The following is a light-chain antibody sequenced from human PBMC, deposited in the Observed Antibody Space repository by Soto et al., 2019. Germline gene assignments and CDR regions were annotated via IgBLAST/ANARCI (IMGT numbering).Light chain of an antibody. Sequence: EFVLTQSPGTLSLSPGERATLSCRASQSVSSTFLAWYQQKPGQPPRLLIYGASTRGTGIPDRFSGSGSGTNFTLTISRLEPEDFAVYYCQHYCSSPPFTFGGGRKVEIK. V-gene: IGKV3-20*01. J-gene: IGKJ4*01. CDR3: QHYCSSPPFT. CDR1: QSVSSTF. CDR2: GAS.